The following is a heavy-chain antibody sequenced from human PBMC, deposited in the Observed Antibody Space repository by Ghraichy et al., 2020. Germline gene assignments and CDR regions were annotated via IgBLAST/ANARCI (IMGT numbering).Heavy chain of an antibody. J-gene: IGHJ4*02. D-gene: IGHD7-27*01. V-gene: IGHV2-70*11. CDR1: GFSLSTTGMC. CDR3: ARIDSTRSPGAYYFDN. CDR2: IDWEDDK. Sequence: SGPTLVKPTQTLTLTCTFSGFSLSTTGMCVGWIRPTPGNALEWLARIDWEDDKDYSTSLKTRLTISKDTSKNQVVLTMTNMDPVDTATYYCARIDSTRSPGAYYFDNWGQRTLVTVSS.